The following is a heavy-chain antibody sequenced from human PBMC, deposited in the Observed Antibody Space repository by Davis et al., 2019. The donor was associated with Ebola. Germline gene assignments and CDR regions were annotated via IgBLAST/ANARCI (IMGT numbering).Heavy chain of an antibody. Sequence: ASVKVSCKASGYTFTSYAMHWVRQAPGQRLEWMGWINAGNGNTKYSQKFQGRVTITRDTSASTAYMELSSLRPEDTAVYYCARDLRFLEWLSQTYYYGMDVWGQGTTVTVSS. CDR2: INAGNGNT. CDR3: ARDLRFLEWLSQTYYYGMDV. J-gene: IGHJ6*02. CDR1: GYTFTSYA. D-gene: IGHD3-3*01. V-gene: IGHV1-3*01.